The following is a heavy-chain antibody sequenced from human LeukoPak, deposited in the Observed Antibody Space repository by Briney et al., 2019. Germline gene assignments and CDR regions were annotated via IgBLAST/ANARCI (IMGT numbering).Heavy chain of an antibody. CDR2: ISSSGSTI. V-gene: IGHV3-11*04. D-gene: IGHD3-3*01. J-gene: IGHJ4*02. CDR1: GFAFSDYY. CDR3: ARAGYDFWSGYYKGGYFDY. Sequence: GGSLRLSCAASGFAFSDYYMSWIRQAPGKGLEWVSYISSSGSTIYYADSVKGRFTISRDNAKNSLYLQMNSLRAEDTAVYYCARAGYDFWSGYYKGGYFDYWGQGTLVTVSS.